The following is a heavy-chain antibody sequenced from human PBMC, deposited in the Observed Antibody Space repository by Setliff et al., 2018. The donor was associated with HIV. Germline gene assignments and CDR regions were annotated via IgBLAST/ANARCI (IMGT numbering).Heavy chain of an antibody. CDR1: GYTFTGYY. Sequence: ASVKVSCKASGYTFTGYYMHWVRQAPGQGLEWMGWINPNSGGTNYAQRFQGRVTMTRDTSISTAYMALSRLRSDDTAVYYCARRVPPIPSGDLDYWGQGTLVTVSS. CDR2: INPNSGGT. CDR3: ARRVPPIPSGDLDY. D-gene: IGHD4-17*01. V-gene: IGHV1-2*02. J-gene: IGHJ4*02.